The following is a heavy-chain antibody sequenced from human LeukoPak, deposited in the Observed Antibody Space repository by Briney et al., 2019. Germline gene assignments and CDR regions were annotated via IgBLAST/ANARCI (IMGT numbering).Heavy chain of an antibody. J-gene: IGHJ3*02. CDR3: TGARLYCSGGSCEKANDAFDI. CDR2: ISSSSSYI. V-gene: IGHV3-21*01. D-gene: IGHD2-15*01. Sequence: GGSLRLSCAASGFTFSSYSMNWVRQAPGKGLEWVSSISSSSSYIYYADSVKGRFTISRDNAKNSLYLQMNSLRAEDTAAYYCTGARLYCSGGSCEKANDAFDIWGQGTMVTVSS. CDR1: GFTFSSYS.